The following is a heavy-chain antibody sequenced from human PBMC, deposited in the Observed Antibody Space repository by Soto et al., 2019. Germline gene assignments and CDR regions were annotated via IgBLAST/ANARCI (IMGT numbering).Heavy chain of an antibody. J-gene: IGHJ6*02. D-gene: IGHD5-18*01. CDR2: IIPIFGTA. Sequence: QVQLVQSGAEVKKPGSSVKVSCKASGGTFSSYAISWVRQAPGQGLEWMGGIIPIFGTANYAQKFQGRVTITADESTSTAYMELSSLRSDDTAVYYCARDGYSYGTPSPRYYGVDVWGQGTTVTVSS. V-gene: IGHV1-69*01. CDR3: ARDGYSYGTPSPRYYGVDV. CDR1: GGTFSSYA.